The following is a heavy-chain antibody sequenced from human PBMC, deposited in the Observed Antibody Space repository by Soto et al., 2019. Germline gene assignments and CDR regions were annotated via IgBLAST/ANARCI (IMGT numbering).Heavy chain of an antibody. Sequence: EVQLVESGGGLVQPGGSLRLSCAASGFTFKTYYMHWVRQAPGKGPEYVSAISSSGDSTYYADSVKGRFTISRDNSKNTVYRQMGSLRVEDMAFYYCARGIYFGSARYYFDYWGQGALVTVSS. V-gene: IGHV3-64*07. CDR3: ARGIYFGSARYYFDY. CDR1: GFTFKTYY. D-gene: IGHD3-10*01. J-gene: IGHJ4*02. CDR2: ISSSGDST.